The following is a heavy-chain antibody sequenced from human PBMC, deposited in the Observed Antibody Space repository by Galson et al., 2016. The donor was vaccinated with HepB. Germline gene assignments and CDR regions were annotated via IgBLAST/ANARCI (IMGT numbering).Heavy chain of an antibody. CDR2: ISHIGIN. D-gene: IGHD3-10*01. V-gene: IGHV4-59*01. Sequence: SETLSLTCTVSGGSISGSSWSWIRQPPGKGLEWIGYISHIGINKYNPSLNSRVTISADMSRNQFSLKLSSVTAADTGVYYCAGHSGAGSYPLDYWGQGNLVTVSS. CDR1: GGSISGSS. CDR3: AGHSGAGSYPLDY. J-gene: IGHJ4*02.